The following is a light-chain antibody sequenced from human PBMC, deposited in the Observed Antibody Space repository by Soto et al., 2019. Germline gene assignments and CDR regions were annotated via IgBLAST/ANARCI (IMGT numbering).Light chain of an antibody. J-gene: IGKJ1*01. CDR1: QSISSW. CDR2: KAS. Sequence: DIQMTQSPSTLSASVGDRVTITCRASQSISSWLAWYQQKPGKAPKLLIYKASSLESGVPSRFSGSGSGTEFTLTIINLQPDDFATYYCQQYDSYSPWTFGQGTKVEI. V-gene: IGKV1-5*03. CDR3: QQYDSYSPWT.